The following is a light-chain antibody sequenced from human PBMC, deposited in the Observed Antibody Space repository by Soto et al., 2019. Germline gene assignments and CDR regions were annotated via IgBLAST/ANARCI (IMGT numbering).Light chain of an antibody. CDR1: QGISSF. CDR3: QQLNSFPIP. Sequence: IPVTQSPSSLSASVGDRVTITCRASQGISSFLAWYQQKPGKAPKLLIYGASTLQSGVPSRFSGSGSGTDFTLTIGSLQPEDFATYYCQQLNSFPIPFGPGTKVDIK. CDR2: GAS. J-gene: IGKJ3*01. V-gene: IGKV1-9*01.